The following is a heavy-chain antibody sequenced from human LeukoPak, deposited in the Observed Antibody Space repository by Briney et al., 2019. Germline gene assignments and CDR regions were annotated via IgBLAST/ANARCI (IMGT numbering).Heavy chain of an antibody. J-gene: IGHJ4*02. CDR2: IWYDGSNK. D-gene: IGHD3-9*01. CDR1: GFTFSSYG. CDR3: ASGYDILTGLQADY. V-gene: IGHV3-33*01. Sequence: GRSLRLSCAASGFTFSSYGMHWVRQAPGKGLEWVAFIWYDGSNKYYADSVKGRFTISRDNSKNPLYLKMTSLGAEDTAVYYCASGYDILTGLQADYWGQGTLVTVSS.